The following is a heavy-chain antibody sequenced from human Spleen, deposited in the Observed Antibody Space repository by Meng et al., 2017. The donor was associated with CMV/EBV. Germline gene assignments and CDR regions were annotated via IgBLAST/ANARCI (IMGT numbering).Heavy chain of an antibody. CDR2: INPNSGGT. CDR3: ARGLSSSGFDY. D-gene: IGHD3-22*01. CDR1: GYTFTGSY. Sequence: VQMVQFGAAVENPGASVKVSCKASGYTFTGSYMHWVRQAPGQGLEWMGWINPNSGGTNYAQKFQGRVTMTRDTSISTAYMELSSLRSDDTAVYYCARGLSSSGFDYWGQGTLVTVSS. J-gene: IGHJ4*02. V-gene: IGHV1-2*02.